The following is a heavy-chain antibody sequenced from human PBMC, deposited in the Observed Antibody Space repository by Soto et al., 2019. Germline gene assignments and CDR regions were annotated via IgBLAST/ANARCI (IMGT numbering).Heavy chain of an antibody. Sequence: EVQLLESGGGLVQPGGSLGLSCAASGFTLSSYAMAWVRQPPGKGLEWVSTIGAGGSGTYYADSVKGRFTISRDNSKNTLYLQMNSLRAEDSAIYYCAKGRSGARNGMDVWGQGTTVTVSS. V-gene: IGHV3-23*01. CDR2: IGAGGSGT. D-gene: IGHD6-19*01. CDR3: AKGRSGARNGMDV. J-gene: IGHJ6*02. CDR1: GFTLSSYA.